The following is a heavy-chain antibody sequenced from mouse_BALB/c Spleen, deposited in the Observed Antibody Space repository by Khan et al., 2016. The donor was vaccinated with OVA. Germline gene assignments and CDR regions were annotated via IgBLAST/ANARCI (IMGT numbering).Heavy chain of an antibody. CDR3: TRSGYGTFAY. CDR2: INPSNGGT. Sequence: QIQLVQSGAELVKPGASVRLSCKASGYTFTSYYLYWVKQRPGQGLEWIRDINPSNGGTNFNEKFKSKATLTVDKSSSTAYMQLSSLTSEDSAVYYCTRSGYGTFAYWGQGTLVTVSA. V-gene: IGHV1S81*02. D-gene: IGHD2-1*01. J-gene: IGHJ3*01. CDR1: GYTFTSYY.